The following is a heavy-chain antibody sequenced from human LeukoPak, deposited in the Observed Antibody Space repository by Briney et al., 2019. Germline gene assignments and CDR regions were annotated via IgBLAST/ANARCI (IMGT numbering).Heavy chain of an antibody. D-gene: IGHD3-22*01. CDR3: ARALDSSGDY. Sequence: SETLSLTCTVSGGSISAYYWSWIRQPPGKGLEWIGYIHYSGTTNYYPSLKSRVTIALDTSKNQFSLKLNSVTAADTAVYYCARALDSSGDYWGQGTLVTVSS. CDR2: IHYSGTT. J-gene: IGHJ4*02. V-gene: IGHV4-59*01. CDR1: GGSISAYY.